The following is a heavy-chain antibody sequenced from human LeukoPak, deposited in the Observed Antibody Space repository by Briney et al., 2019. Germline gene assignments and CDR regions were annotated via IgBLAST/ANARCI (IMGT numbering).Heavy chain of an antibody. Sequence: GGSLRLSCAASGFTFSTYSMTWVRQAPGKGLEWISYISSSGSTIYYADSVKGRFTISRDNAKNSLYLQMNSLRAEDTAVYYCAKEADGVPPGKPLNWFDPRGQGTLVTVFS. CDR2: ISSSGSTI. V-gene: IGHV3-48*04. CDR3: AKEADGVPPGKPLNWFDP. CDR1: GFTFSTYS. J-gene: IGHJ5*02. D-gene: IGHD2-2*02.